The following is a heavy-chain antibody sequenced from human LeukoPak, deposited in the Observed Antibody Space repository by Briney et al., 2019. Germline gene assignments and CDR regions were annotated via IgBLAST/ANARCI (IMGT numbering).Heavy chain of an antibody. V-gene: IGHV1-18*01. CDR2: ISAYNGNT. CDR3: SRLLLLRYYYMDV. J-gene: IGHJ6*03. CDR1: GYTLTSYG. Sequence: ASVKVSCKASGYTLTSYGISWVRQAPGQGLEWMGWISAYNGNTNYAQKLQGRVTMTTDTSTSTAYMELRSLRSDDTAVYYCSRLLLLRYYYMDVWGKGTTVTVSS. D-gene: IGHD2-15*01.